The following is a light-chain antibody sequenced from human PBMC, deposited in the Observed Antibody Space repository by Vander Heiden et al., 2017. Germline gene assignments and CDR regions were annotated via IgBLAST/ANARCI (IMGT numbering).Light chain of an antibody. CDR3: HHGT. CDR2: KAS. J-gene: IGKJ1*01. V-gene: IGKV1-5*03. CDR1: QNIGTW. Sequence: SVGDRVTITCRASQNIGTWLAWYQQKPGKAPNLLIYKASRLESGVPSRFSGSGSGTEFTLTITSLQPDDFATDYCHHGTFGQGTKVQIK.